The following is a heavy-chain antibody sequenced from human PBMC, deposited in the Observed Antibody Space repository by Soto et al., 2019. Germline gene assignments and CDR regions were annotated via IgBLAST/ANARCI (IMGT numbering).Heavy chain of an antibody. D-gene: IGHD6-19*01. CDR2: INPNSGGT. J-gene: IGHJ6*02. Sequence: SAKVSFKDSSYTFRDYYMHWVRQAPGQGLEWMGWINPNSGGTNYAQKFQGRVTMTRDTSISTAYMELNRLRSDDTAVYYCARDQSPSSGWPGMDVWGQGTTVTVSS. V-gene: IGHV1-2*02. CDR1: SYTFRDYY. CDR3: ARDQSPSSGWPGMDV.